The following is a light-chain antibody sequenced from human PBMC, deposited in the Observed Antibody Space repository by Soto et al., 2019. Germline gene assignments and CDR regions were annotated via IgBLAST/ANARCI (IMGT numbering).Light chain of an antibody. CDR2: KES. Sequence: DIQMTQSPSTLSASVGDRVTITCRASQTITTSVAWYQQKPGKAPKLLIYKESSIESGVPSRFSGSGYGTEFPLPSRSLQPDDCATYYCQQFDSYSLRTFGQGTRVEI. CDR1: QTITTS. J-gene: IGKJ1*01. CDR3: QQFDSYSLRT. V-gene: IGKV1-5*03.